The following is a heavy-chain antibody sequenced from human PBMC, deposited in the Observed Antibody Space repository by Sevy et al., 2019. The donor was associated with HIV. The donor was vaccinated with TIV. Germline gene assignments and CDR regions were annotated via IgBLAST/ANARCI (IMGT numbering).Heavy chain of an antibody. CDR2: ISGSGTRT. CDR1: GFSFDSYG. D-gene: IGHD3-22*01. CDR3: AKRGGDHYEPDEIAYYFYYYNMDV. J-gene: IGHJ6*03. Sequence: GGSLRLSCAVSGFSFDSYGMTWVRQAPGKGLEWVSAISGSGTRTYYADSVKGRFIISRDNSKNTLDLQMNSLRAEETAIYYCAKRGGDHYEPDEIAYYFYYYNMDVWGKGTTVTVSS. V-gene: IGHV3-23*01.